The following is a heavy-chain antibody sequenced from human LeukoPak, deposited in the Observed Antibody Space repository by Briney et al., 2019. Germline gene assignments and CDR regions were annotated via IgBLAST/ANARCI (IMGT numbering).Heavy chain of an antibody. Sequence: ASVKVSCKASGYTFTSHGISWVRQAPGQGLEWMGWISAYSGNTNYAQKLQGRVTMTTDTSTSTAYMELRSLRSDDTAVYYCARLRITIFGVVIIPKGYFDYWGQGTLVTVSS. D-gene: IGHD3-3*01. CDR3: ARLRITIFGVVIIPKGYFDY. CDR1: GYTFTSHG. CDR2: ISAYSGNT. V-gene: IGHV1-18*01. J-gene: IGHJ4*02.